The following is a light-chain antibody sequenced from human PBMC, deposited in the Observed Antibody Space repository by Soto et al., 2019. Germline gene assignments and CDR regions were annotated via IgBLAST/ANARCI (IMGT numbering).Light chain of an antibody. Sequence: EFVLTQSPGTLSLSPGERATLSCRASQTVRNNYLAWYQQKPGQAPRLLIYDASSRATGIPDRFSGGGSGTDFTLTISRLEPEDVALYYCQQYATSPSTFGQGTRLEIK. CDR1: QTVRNNY. J-gene: IGKJ5*01. CDR2: DAS. V-gene: IGKV3-20*01. CDR3: QQYATSPST.